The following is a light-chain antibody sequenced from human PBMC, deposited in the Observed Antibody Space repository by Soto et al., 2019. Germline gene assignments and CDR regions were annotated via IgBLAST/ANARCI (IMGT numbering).Light chain of an antibody. CDR3: CSYAGSYTGV. J-gene: IGLJ1*01. CDR2: DVS. CDR1: SSDVGGYNY. Sequence: QSVLTQPRSVPGSPGQSVTISCTGTSSDVGGYNYVSWYQQHPGKAPKLMIYDVSKRPSGVPDRFSGSKSGNTASLTISGLQAEDEADYYCCSYAGSYTGVFGTGTKVTVL. V-gene: IGLV2-11*01.